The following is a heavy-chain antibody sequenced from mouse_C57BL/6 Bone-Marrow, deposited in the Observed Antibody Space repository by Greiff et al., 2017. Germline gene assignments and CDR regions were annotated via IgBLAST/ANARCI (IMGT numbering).Heavy chain of an antibody. CDR3: ARADGPGYYFDY. J-gene: IGHJ2*01. CDR1: GYTFTSYW. CDR2: IDPSDSYT. D-gene: IGHD1-2*01. V-gene: IGHV1-69*01. Sequence: VQLQQPGAELVMPGASVKLSCKASGYTFTSYWMHWVKQRPGQGLEWIGEIDPSDSYTNYNQKFKGKSTLTVDKSSSTAYMQLSSLTSEDSAVYDCARADGPGYYFDYWGQGTTLTVSS.